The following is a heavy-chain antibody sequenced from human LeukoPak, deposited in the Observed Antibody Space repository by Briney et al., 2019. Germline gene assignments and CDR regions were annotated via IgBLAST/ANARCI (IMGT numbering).Heavy chain of an antibody. Sequence: PSETLSLTCTVSGGSINTYYWTWIRQPPGKGLEWIGYIYYSGSTNYNPSLKSRVTISVDTSKNQFSLKLNSVTAADTAVYYCARGILGWLSEWGQGTLVTVSS. J-gene: IGHJ4*02. CDR1: GGSINTYY. CDR3: ARGILGWLSE. CDR2: IYYSGST. D-gene: IGHD6-19*01. V-gene: IGHV4-59*08.